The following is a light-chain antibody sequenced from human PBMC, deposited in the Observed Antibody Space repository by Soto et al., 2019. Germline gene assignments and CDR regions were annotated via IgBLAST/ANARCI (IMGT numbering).Light chain of an antibody. CDR1: SSSIGAGYE. J-gene: IGLJ2*01. CDR2: GNG. Sequence: QSVLTQPPSVSGAPGQRVTISCSGTSSSIGAGYEVHWYHQLPGTAPKLVVSGNGNRPSGVPDRLSASKSGTSASLAITGLQAEDEADYYCSSYTSSRYVVFGGGTKLTVL. V-gene: IGLV1-40*01. CDR3: SSYTSSRYVV.